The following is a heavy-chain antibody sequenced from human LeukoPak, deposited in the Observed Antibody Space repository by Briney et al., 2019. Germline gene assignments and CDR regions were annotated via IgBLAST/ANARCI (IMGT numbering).Heavy chain of an antibody. V-gene: IGHV1-2*02. CDR1: GYSFTGYY. CDR3: ARGGEADDAFDI. Sequence: GASVKVSCKASGYSFTGYYMHWVRQAPGQGLEWMGWINPNSGGTKYAQKFKGRVTMTRDTSISTAYMELSRLRSDDTAVYYCARGGEADDAFDIWGQGTMVTVSS. J-gene: IGHJ3*02. CDR2: INPNSGGT.